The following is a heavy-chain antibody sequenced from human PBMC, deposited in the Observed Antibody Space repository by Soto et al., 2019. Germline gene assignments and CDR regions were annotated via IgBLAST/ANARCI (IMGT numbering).Heavy chain of an antibody. J-gene: IGHJ5*02. V-gene: IGHV1-3*01. D-gene: IGHD6-13*01. CDR1: GYTFPSYG. CDR2: INAANGDT. Sequence: QVQLVQSGTEVKKPGASVKVSCKASGYTFPSYGIHWVRQAPGQRLEWMGWINAANGDTKYSPKFHGRVTITRDTSASTAYMELSSLRSEDTAVYYCVRRHVSATGIDWFEPWGQGALVTVSS. CDR3: VRRHVSATGIDWFEP.